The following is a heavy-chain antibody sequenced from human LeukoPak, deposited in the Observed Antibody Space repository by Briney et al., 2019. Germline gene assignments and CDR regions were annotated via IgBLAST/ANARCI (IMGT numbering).Heavy chain of an antibody. D-gene: IGHD1-20*01. CDR1: GFTFSTYW. CDR3: VPLNWNPPGDFDR. CDR2: MKGDGSEI. Sequence: GGSLRLSCAASGFTFSTYWMTWVRQAPGKGLEWVANMKGDGSEIHYVDSVKGRFTISRDNAKNSLYLQMNYLRVEDTAVYYCVPLNWNPPGDFDRWGQGTLVTVSS. J-gene: IGHJ4*02. V-gene: IGHV3-7*01.